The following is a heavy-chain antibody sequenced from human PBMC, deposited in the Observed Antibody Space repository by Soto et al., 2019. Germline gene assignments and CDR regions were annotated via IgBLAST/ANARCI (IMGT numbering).Heavy chain of an antibody. J-gene: IGHJ5*02. V-gene: IGHV1-69*12. CDR3: ARDGDPGYSFWSGPLGGGRFDP. Sequence: QVQLVQSGAEVKEPGSSVNVSCKTSGGTFGNTAVTWVRQVPGQGLEWIGGIVPLFGTANYAQKLRGRVMITADASTSTAYMDLRSLRSDDTAIYYCARDGDPGYSFWSGPLGGGRFDPWGQGTLVTVSS. D-gene: IGHD3-3*01. CDR2: IVPLFGTA. CDR1: GGTFGNTA.